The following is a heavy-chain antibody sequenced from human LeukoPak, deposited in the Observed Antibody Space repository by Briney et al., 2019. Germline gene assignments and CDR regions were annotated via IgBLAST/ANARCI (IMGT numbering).Heavy chain of an antibody. CDR1: GDSVSSNSAA. V-gene: IGHV6-1*01. CDR2: TYYRSKWYN. D-gene: IGHD3-16*01. J-gene: IGHJ4*02. CDR3: ARDMGSYGHPFSFDC. Sequence: SQTLSLACAISGDSVSSNSAAWNWIRQSPSRGLEWLGRTYYRSKWYNDYAVSVRSRITINADTSKNQFSLQLNSVSPDDTAVYYCARDMGSYGHPFSFDCWGQGTLVTVSS.